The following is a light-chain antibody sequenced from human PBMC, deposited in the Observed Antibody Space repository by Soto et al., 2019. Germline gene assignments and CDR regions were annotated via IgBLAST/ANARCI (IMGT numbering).Light chain of an antibody. J-gene: IGLJ2*01. V-gene: IGLV2-14*01. CDR3: SSYTDSATVI. CDR1: SSDIGRYNY. CDR2: EVT. Sequence: QSALTQPASVSGSPGQSITISCTGTSSDIGRYNYVSWYQQHPGKVPKLLIYEVTNRPSGVSNRFFGSKSGNTASLTISGLQTDDEADYYCSSYTDSATVIFGGGTKLTVL.